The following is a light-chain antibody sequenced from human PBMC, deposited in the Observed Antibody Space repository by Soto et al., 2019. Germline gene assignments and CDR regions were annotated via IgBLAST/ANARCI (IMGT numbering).Light chain of an antibody. V-gene: IGLV1-51*01. CDR3: GTWDTSLSVVV. Sequence: QSVLTQPPSVSAAPERKVTISCSGTRSNIGNSYVFWYQQFPGTAPKLVIYDNDKRPSGIPDRFSGSKSGTSATLGITGLQTGDEADYYCGTWDTSLSVVVFGGGTKVTVL. CDR1: RSNIGNSY. CDR2: DND. J-gene: IGLJ2*01.